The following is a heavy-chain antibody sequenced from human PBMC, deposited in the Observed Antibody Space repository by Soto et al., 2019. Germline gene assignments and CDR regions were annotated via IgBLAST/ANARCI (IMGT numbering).Heavy chain of an antibody. CDR1: GFTFSNLW. V-gene: IGHV3-7*04. CDR2: INQGESEK. J-gene: IGHJ6*02. Sequence: EMQLVGSGGGLVQPGGALRLSCGGSGFTFSNLWMSWVRQAPGKGLEWVANINQGESEKNYVDSVKGRFTVSRDNAKSSVYLQMNSLRVEDTAVYYCARGHYGMDVWGQGTTVTVSS. CDR3: ARGHYGMDV.